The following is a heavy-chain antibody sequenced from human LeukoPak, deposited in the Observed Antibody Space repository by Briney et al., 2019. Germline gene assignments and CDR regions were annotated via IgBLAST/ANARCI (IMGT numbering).Heavy chain of an antibody. J-gene: IGHJ4*02. CDR2: INSDGSTT. CDR1: GFTFSSYW. CDR3: AREYHGGNPG. D-gene: IGHD4-23*01. Sequence: GGSLRLSCAASGFTFSSYWMHWVRQAPGKGLVWVSRINSDGSTTSYADSVKGRFAISRDNAKNTLYLQMSSLRAEDTAVYYCAREYHGGNPGWGQGTLVTVSS. V-gene: IGHV3-74*01.